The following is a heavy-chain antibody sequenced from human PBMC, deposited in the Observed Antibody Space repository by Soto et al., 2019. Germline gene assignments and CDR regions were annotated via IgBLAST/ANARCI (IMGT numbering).Heavy chain of an antibody. CDR1: GFTFTSYA. CDR3: AKDRASVSTAFDY. Sequence: GGSLRPSCAPSGFTFTSYAMSWVRQAPGKGLEWVSDISGSGDYTFYADSVKGRFTISRDNSKNTLYLQMNSLRVEDTAVYYCAKDRASVSTAFDYWGQGTLVTVSS. D-gene: IGHD3-10*01. J-gene: IGHJ4*02. CDR2: ISGSGDYT. V-gene: IGHV3-23*01.